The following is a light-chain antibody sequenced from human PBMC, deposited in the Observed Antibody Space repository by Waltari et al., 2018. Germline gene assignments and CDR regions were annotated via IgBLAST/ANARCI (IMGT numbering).Light chain of an antibody. V-gene: IGKV1-9*01. J-gene: IGKJ4*01. CDR3: QHFNSYPLT. CDR1: QAISTY. Sequence: DVQLTQSPSFLSASVGDRVTMTCRASQAISTYLAWYQQRPGQAPKLLIYVASKLQVGVPSRFSGSGSGTEFTLTISGLQPEEFATYYWQHFNSYPLTFGGGTKVEI. CDR2: VAS.